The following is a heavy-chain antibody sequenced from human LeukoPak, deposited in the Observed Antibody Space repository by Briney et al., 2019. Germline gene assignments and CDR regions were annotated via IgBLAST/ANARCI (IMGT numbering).Heavy chain of an antibody. J-gene: IGHJ4*02. Sequence: ETLSLTCTVSGGSISSYYWSWIRQPPGKGLEWIGHISYSGSTNYNPSLKSRVTISVDTSRNQFSLKLSPVTAADTAVYYCARGRLGGSGSYYNVLDYWGQGTLVTVSS. V-gene: IGHV4-59*01. CDR2: ISYSGST. CDR1: GGSISSYY. CDR3: ARGRLGGSGSYYNVLDY. D-gene: IGHD3-10*01.